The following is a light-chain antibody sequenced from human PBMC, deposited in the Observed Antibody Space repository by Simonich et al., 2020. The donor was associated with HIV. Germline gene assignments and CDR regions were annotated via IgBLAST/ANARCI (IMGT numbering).Light chain of an antibody. V-gene: IGKV4-1*01. J-gene: IGKJ4*01. CDR3: QQYYSPPLA. Sequence: DIVMTQSPDSLAVSLGERDTINCKSSQSLLSSSKHKNYLAWYQQKPRQPPKLLIYWASTRDAGVPDRFMDSGSGTDFTRTISSLQAEDVAVYYCQQYYSPPLAFGGGTKVEIK. CDR2: WAS. CDR1: QSLLSSSKHKNY.